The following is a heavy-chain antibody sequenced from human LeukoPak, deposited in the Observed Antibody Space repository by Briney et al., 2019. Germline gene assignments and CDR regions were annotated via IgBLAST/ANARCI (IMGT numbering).Heavy chain of an antibody. CDR2: IYHSGST. CDR3: ARCYYGDCDY. V-gene: IGHV4-38-2*01. Sequence: SETLSLTCAVSGYSISSGYYWGWIRQPPGKGLEWIGSIYHSGSTNYNPSLKSRVTISVDTSKNQFSLKLSSVTAADTAVYYCARCYYGDCDYWGQGTLVTVSS. D-gene: IGHD3-22*01. CDR1: GYSISSGYY. J-gene: IGHJ4*02.